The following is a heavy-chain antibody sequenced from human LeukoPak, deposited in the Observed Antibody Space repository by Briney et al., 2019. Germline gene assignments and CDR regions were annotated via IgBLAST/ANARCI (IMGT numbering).Heavy chain of an antibody. J-gene: IGHJ3*02. CDR2: MNPNSGNT. V-gene: IGHV1-8*02. CDR1: GYTFTTYG. CDR3: ARVSAGGYYYDSSGYYRAFDI. D-gene: IGHD3-22*01. Sequence: ASVKVSCKASGYTFTTYGISWVRQATGQGLEWMGWMNPNSGNTGYAQKFQGRVTMTRNTSISTAYMELSSLRSEDTAVYYCARVSAGGYYYDSSGYYRAFDIWGQGTMVTVSS.